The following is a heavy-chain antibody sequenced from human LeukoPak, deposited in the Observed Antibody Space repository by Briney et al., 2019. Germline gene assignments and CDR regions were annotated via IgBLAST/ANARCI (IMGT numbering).Heavy chain of an antibody. V-gene: IGHV3-66*02. D-gene: IGHD3-3*01. Sequence: GGSLRLSCAASGLTFSSNYMSWVRQAQGQGGVSIIYSNGSTYYADSVKGRFTISRDNSKNTLYLQMNSLRTEDSAVYYCARVPYDFWRKGMDVWGQGTTVTVSS. J-gene: IGHJ6*02. CDR2: IYSNGST. CDR3: ARVPYDFWRKGMDV. CDR1: GLTFSSNY.